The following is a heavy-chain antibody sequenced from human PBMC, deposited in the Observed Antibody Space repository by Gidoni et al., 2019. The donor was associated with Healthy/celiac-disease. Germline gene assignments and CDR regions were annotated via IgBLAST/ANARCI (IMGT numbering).Heavy chain of an antibody. CDR3: ASQGFGERYWFDP. Sequence: EVQLVHSGAEVKKPGESLRISCKGSGYSFTSYWISWVRQMPGKGLEWMGRIDPSDSYTNYSPSFQGHVTISADKSISTAYLQWSSLKASDTAMYYCASQGFGERYWFDPWGQGTLVTVSS. J-gene: IGHJ5*02. V-gene: IGHV5-10-1*03. CDR2: IDPSDSYT. D-gene: IGHD3-10*01. CDR1: GYSFTSYW.